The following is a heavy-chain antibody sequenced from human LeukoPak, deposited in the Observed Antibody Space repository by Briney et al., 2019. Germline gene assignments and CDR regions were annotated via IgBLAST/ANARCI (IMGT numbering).Heavy chain of an antibody. CDR2: IYYSGST. Sequence: IRNIYYSGSTNYKPSLKSRVTISVDTSKNQFSLKLSSVTAADTAVYYCAIFFFKQETAYEIGLGIPAEDL. J-gene: IGHJ2*01. V-gene: IGHV4-59*08. CDR3: AIFFFKQETAYEIGLGIPAEDL. D-gene: IGHD2-15*01.